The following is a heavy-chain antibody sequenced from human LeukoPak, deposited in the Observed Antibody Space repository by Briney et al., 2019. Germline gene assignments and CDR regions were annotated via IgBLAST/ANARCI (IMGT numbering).Heavy chain of an antibody. Sequence: PGGSLRLSCAASGFTFSDYYMSWIRQAPGKGVEWVSYISSSGSTIYYADSVKGRFTISRDNAKNSLYLQMNSLRAEDTAVYYCARKGVVALNWFDPWGQGTLVTVSS. CDR2: ISSSGSTI. D-gene: IGHD2-15*01. CDR1: GFTFSDYY. CDR3: ARKGVVALNWFDP. V-gene: IGHV3-11*01. J-gene: IGHJ5*02.